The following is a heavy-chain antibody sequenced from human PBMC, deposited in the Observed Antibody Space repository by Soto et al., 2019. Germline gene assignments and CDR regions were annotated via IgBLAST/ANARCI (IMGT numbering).Heavy chain of an antibody. V-gene: IGHV4-31*03. CDR2: INYSGNT. CDR3: ARVVSRNYYLLDY. J-gene: IGHJ4*02. D-gene: IGHD3-22*01. Sequence: LSLTCTVSGDSIDSGGYYWGWIRQHPGKGLEWIGYINYSGNTYYNPSLKSRVTMSIDTSDNQFSLNLNSLTAADTAVYYCARVVSRNYYLLDYWGQGTLVTVSS. CDR1: GDSIDSGGYY.